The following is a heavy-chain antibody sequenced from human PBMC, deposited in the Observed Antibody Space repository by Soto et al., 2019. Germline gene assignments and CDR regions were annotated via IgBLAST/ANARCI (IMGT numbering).Heavy chain of an antibody. V-gene: IGHV4-39*01. D-gene: IGHD3-9*01. Sequence: SETLSLTCSVSGDSINSDKYYWGWVRQPPGKGLEWIGSIYYRGNTYYNPSLQTRVTISLDKSKSQFSLKLNSVTAADSAVYFCARLEGLATISYYFDYWGQGTLVTVSS. CDR2: IYYRGNT. CDR3: ARLEGLATISYYFDY. J-gene: IGHJ4*02. CDR1: GDSINSDKYY.